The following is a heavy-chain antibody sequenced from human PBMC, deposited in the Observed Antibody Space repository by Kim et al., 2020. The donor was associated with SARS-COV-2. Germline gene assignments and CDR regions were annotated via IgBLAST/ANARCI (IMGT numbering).Heavy chain of an antibody. CDR3: SRDLVPPRQSGFD. CDR2: ISSTANTI. V-gene: IGHV3-11*04. J-gene: IGHJ4*01. CDR1: GFTFSDYY. Sequence: GGSLRLSCVASGFTFSDYYMAWIRQAPGKGLEGVSIISSTANTIYYADSVKGRFTISRDNAKNSLFLQMNSLRAEDTAGHYCSRDLVPPRQSGFD. D-gene: IGHD6-25*01.